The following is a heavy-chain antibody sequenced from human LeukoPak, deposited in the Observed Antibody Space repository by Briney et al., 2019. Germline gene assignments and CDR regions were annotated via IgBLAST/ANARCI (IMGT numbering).Heavy chain of an antibody. CDR3: ARDPLLWSGSNADYYYYGMDV. CDR2: IWYDGSNK. J-gene: IGHJ6*02. D-gene: IGHD3-3*01. V-gene: IGHV3-33*01. CDR1: GFTFSSYG. Sequence: GGSLRLSCAASGFTFSSYGMHWVRQAPGKGLEWVAVIWYDGSNKYYADSVKGRFTISRDNSKNTLYLQMNSLRAEDTAVYYCARDPLLWSGSNADYYYYGMDVWGQGTTVTVSS.